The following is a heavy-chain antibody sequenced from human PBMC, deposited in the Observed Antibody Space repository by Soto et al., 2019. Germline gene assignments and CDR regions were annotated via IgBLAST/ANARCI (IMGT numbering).Heavy chain of an antibody. CDR2: ISGSGGTA. V-gene: IGHV3-23*01. CDR3: AKGRGQNWNFDY. CDR1: GFTFSSYA. J-gene: IGHJ4*02. D-gene: IGHD1-1*01. Sequence: EVQLLESGGGSVQPGGYLRLSCAASGFTFSSYAMHWVRRPPGKGLEWVSSISGSGGTAYYAASVKGRFSISRDSLVNTLYLQMNSLRAEDTAVYYCAKGRGQNWNFDYWGQGTLVTVSP.